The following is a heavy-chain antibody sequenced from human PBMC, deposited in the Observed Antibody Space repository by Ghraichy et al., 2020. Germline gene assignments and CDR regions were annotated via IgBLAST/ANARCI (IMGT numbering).Heavy chain of an antibody. V-gene: IGHV3-30*03. CDR1: GFSFSDHG. J-gene: IGHJ4*02. CDR2: IAYDGINK. CDR3: ARGGGENGYYVDH. Sequence: GESLNISCAASGFSFSDHGMHWVRQAPGKGLEWVAVIAYDGINKYYADSVRGRFAVSRDISKNALYLQMNSLRADDTAMYYCARGGGENGYYVDHWGQGTLVTVSS. D-gene: IGHD3-16*01.